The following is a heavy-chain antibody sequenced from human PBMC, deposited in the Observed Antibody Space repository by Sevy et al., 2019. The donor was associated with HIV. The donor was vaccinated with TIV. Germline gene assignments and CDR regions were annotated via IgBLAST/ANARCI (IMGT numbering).Heavy chain of an antibody. V-gene: IGHV3-49*03. D-gene: IGHD4-17*01. Sequence: GGSLRLSCTASGFTFGDYAMSWFRQAPGKGLEWVAFIRRNSYEPYGGTTEYASSGKGRFTISRDDSKSIAVLQMNSVKTEVTAFDCCTRALATVVTPEYYFDYWGQGTLVTVSS. CDR3: TRALATVVTPEYYFDY. CDR1: GFTFGDYA. J-gene: IGHJ4*02. CDR2: IRRNSYEPYGGTT.